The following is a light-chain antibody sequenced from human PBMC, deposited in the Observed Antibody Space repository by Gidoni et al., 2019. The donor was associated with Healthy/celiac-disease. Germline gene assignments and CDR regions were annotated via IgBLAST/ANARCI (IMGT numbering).Light chain of an antibody. CDR1: ALPKKY. CDR3: YSTDSSGNPVV. CDR2: EDS. J-gene: IGLJ2*01. V-gene: IGLV3-10*01. Sequence: SYELTQPPSVSVSTGQTARITCSGDALPKKYAYWYQQKSGQAPVLVIYEDSKRPSGIPERFSGSSSGTMATLTISGAQVEDEADYGCYSTDSSGNPVVFGGGTKLTVL.